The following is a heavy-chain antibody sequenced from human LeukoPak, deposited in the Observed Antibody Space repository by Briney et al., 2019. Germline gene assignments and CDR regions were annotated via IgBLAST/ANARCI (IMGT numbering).Heavy chain of an antibody. CDR1: GDSVSRNSVA. J-gene: IGHJ4*02. Sequence: SQTLSLTCAISGDSVSRNSVAWNWIRQSPSRGLEWLGRTYYRSKWYHDYAVSVKSRITINPDTSKNQFSLQPNSVTPEDTAVYYCARDHDYGDYGTYEDYWGQGTLVTVSS. V-gene: IGHV6-1*01. D-gene: IGHD4-17*01. CDR2: TYYRSKWYH. CDR3: ARDHDYGDYGTYEDY.